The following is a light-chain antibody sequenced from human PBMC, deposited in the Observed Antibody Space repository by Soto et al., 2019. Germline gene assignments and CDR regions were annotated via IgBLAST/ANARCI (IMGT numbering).Light chain of an antibody. CDR3: AAWDDTLTGWV. Sequence: QSVLTQPPSASGTPGQGVTISCSGSRSTIGSNFVIWYQQLPGTAPKLLIYSDNKRPSGVPDRFSGSKSGTSASLAISGLQSEDEADYYGAAWDDTLTGWVFGGGTKLTVL. CDR1: RSTIGSNF. V-gene: IGLV1-44*01. CDR2: SDN. J-gene: IGLJ3*02.